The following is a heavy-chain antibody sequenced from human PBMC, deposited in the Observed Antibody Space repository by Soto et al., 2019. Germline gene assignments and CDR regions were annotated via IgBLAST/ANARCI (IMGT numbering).Heavy chain of an antibody. J-gene: IGHJ6*02. CDR2: FIPVFGTT. CDR3: ARSSPYIVVRKPTGNQDYYGMDV. CDR1: GGTFSNYT. V-gene: IGHV1-69*01. Sequence: QVQLVQSGAEVKKPGSSVKVFCKASGGTFSNYTISWVRQAPGQGREWMGGFIPVFGTTDYEQKFQGRVTITADGSTSTAYMKLSSLRSADTAVYYCARSSPYIVVRKPTGNQDYYGMDVWGQGTTVTVSS. D-gene: IGHD2-2*01.